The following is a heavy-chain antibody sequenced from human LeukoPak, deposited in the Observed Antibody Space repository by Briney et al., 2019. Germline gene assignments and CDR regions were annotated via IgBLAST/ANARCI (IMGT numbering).Heavy chain of an antibody. CDR1: GGSITNLDYY. V-gene: IGHV4-61*02. J-gene: IGHJ3*02. CDR2: IYTSGGT. CDR3: AGRGSSSGTFDI. Sequence: SQTLSLTCTVSGGSITNLDYYWTCLRPPAGKRLECIGRIYTSGGTNYNPSLKSRVTMSVDRSKNEISLHLASLTAADTALYYCAGRGSSSGTFDIWGPGTFVTVSS. D-gene: IGHD3-10*01.